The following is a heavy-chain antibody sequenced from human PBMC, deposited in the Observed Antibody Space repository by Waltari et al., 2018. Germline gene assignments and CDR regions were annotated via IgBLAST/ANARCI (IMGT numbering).Heavy chain of an antibody. V-gene: IGHV3-48*03. CDR3: ASGWYYFGY. CDR1: EFTFSGYE. J-gene: IGHJ4*02. CDR2: ISTSGNTI. Sequence: EVQLVESGGGLVRPGGSIRLSCAASEFTFSGYEMNWVRQAPGKGLEWISYISTSGNTIYYADSVKGRFTMSRDNAKKALYLQMNSLRAEDTAIYYCASGWYYFGYWGQGTLVTVSS. D-gene: IGHD6-19*01.